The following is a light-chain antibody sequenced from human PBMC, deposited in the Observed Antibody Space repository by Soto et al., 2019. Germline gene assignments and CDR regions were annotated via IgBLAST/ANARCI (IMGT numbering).Light chain of an antibody. CDR1: QSVSNK. CDR3: QKYNTWRSIS. J-gene: IGKJ5*01. V-gene: IGKV3-15*01. CDR2: DTS. Sequence: EIVMTQSPATLSVSPGERVTLSCRASQSVSNKLGWYQHKPGQAPRLLIYDTSTRAAGTPARFTGSGSGTDFTLTISSLQSEDFAVYYCQKYNTWRSISFGQGTRLEIK.